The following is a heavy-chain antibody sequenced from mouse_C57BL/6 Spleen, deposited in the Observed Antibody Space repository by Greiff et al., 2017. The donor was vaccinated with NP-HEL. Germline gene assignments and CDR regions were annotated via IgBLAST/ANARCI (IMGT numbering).Heavy chain of an antibody. CDR1: GYSITSGYY. V-gene: IGHV3-6*01. J-gene: IGHJ1*03. D-gene: IGHD2-4*01. CDR2: ISYDGSN. Sequence: DVHLVESGPGLVKPSQSLSLTCSVTGYSITSGYYWNWIRQFPGNKLEWMGYISYDGSNNYNPSLKNRISITRDTSKNQFFLKLNSVTTEDTATYYCAREGDYDGDWYFDVWGTGTTITVSS. CDR3: AREGDYDGDWYFDV.